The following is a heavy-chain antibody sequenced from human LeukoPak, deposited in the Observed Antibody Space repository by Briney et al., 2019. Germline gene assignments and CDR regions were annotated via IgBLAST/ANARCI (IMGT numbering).Heavy chain of an antibody. CDR1: GGSFSGYY. J-gene: IGHJ4*02. V-gene: IGHV4-34*01. CDR2: INHSGST. D-gene: IGHD3-10*01. Sequence: SETLSLTCAVYGGSFSGYYCSWLRQPPGKGLEWIGEINHSGSTNYNPSLKSRVTISVDTSKNQFSLKLSSVTAADTAVYYCASRYYYGSGSSEYYFDYWGQGTLVTVSS. CDR3: ASRYYYGSGSSEYYFDY.